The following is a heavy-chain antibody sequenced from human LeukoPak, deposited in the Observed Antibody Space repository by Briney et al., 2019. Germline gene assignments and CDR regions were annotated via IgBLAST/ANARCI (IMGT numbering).Heavy chain of an antibody. CDR3: ARDLYFQY. Sequence: GGSLRPSCAASGFDFSSNWMHWVRHAPGQGLVWVSRIKGDGISTNYADSVKGRFTISRDNAKNSLYLQMSSLRAEDTAVYYCARDLYFQYWGQGTLATVSS. V-gene: IGHV3-74*01. CDR2: IKGDGIST. CDR1: GFDFSSNW. J-gene: IGHJ1*01.